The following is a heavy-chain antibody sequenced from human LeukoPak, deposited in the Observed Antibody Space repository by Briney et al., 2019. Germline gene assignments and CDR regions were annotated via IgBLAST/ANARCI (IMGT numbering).Heavy chain of an antibody. Sequence: SETLSLTCTVSGGSISNYYWSWIRQPPGKGLEWIGYTFYSGSTSYNPSLKSRVTISVDTSKNQFSLKLSSVTAADTAVYYCARVQHYYYYMDVWGKGTTVTVSS. V-gene: IGHV4-59*01. CDR3: ARVQHYYYYMDV. CDR2: TFYSGST. CDR1: GGSISNYY. D-gene: IGHD6-13*01. J-gene: IGHJ6*03.